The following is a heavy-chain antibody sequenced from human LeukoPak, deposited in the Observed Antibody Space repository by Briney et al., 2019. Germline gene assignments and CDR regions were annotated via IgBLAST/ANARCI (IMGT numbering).Heavy chain of an antibody. CDR1: GGSMSYYY. CDR3: ARRNDYMDV. V-gene: IGHV4-4*09. CDR2: IYASGST. J-gene: IGHJ6*03. Sequence: PSETLSLTCTVSGGSMSYYYWSWIRQPPGKGLEWIGYIYASGSTNYNPSLKSRVSMSVDTSKNQFSLKLSSVTAADTAMYYCARRNDYMDVWGRGTTVTVS.